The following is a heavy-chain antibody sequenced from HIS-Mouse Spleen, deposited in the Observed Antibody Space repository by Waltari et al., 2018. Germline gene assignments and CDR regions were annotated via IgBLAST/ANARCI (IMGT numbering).Heavy chain of an antibody. CDR3: ARGHDYSNYFDY. CDR2: MNPNSGNT. CDR1: GYTFTSYA. J-gene: IGHJ4*02. D-gene: IGHD4-4*01. Sequence: QVQLVQSGAEVKKPGASVQVSCKASGYTFTSYAITWLRQATGQGLEWMGWMNPNSGNTGYEQKFQGRVTMTRNTSISTAYMELSSLRSEDTAVYYCARGHDYSNYFDYWGQGTLVTVSS. V-gene: IGHV1-8*01.